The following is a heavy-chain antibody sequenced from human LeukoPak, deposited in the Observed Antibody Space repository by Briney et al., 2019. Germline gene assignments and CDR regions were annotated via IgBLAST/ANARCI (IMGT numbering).Heavy chain of an antibody. D-gene: IGHD6-19*01. CDR2: ISAYNGNT. J-gene: IGHJ6*03. CDR3: ARALYSSGWYDYYYYYYYMDV. CDR1: GYTLTSYG. Sequence: ASVKVSCKASGYTLTSYGISWVRQAPGQGLEWMGWISAYNGNTNYAQKLQGRVTMTTDTSTSTAYMELRSLRSDDTAVYYCARALYSSGWYDYYYYYYYMDVWGKGTTVTVSS. V-gene: IGHV1-18*01.